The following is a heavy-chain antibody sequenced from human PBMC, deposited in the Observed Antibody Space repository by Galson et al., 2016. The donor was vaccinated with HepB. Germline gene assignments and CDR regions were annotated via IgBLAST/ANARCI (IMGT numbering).Heavy chain of an antibody. D-gene: IGHD3-22*01. J-gene: IGHJ4*02. CDR3: GQDIDSSGYYSEWVF. Sequence: SLRLSCAASGITLSRFPMNWVRQAPGKGLEWVSLIATSGSTYYADSAKGRFSISRDISKNTLYLQMNSLRGEDTAVYNFGQDIDSSGYYSEWVFWGQGTLVIVSS. CDR2: IATSGST. V-gene: IGHV3-23*01. CDR1: GITLSRFP.